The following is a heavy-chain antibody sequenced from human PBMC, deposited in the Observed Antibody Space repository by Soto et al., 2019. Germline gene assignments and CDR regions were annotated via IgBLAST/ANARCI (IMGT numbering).Heavy chain of an antibody. D-gene: IGHD2-15*01. J-gene: IGHJ6*02. CDR2: INSDGSST. CDR1: GFTFSSYW. CDR3: ARALLGYCSGGTCYSVLTYYYYGMDV. V-gene: IGHV3-74*01. Sequence: GGSLRLSCAASGFTFSSYWMHWVRQAPGKGLVWVSRINSDGSSTSYADSVKGRFTISRDNAKNTLYLQMNSLRAEDTAVYYCARALLGYCSGGTCYSVLTYYYYGMDVWGQGTTVTVSS.